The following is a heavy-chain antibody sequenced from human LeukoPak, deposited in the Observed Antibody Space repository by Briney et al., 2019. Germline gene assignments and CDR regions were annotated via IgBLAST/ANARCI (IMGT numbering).Heavy chain of an antibody. J-gene: IGHJ4*02. CDR3: ASGIYCSSTSCSDY. CDR2: IKQDGGEK. V-gene: IGHV3-7*01. D-gene: IGHD2-2*01. Sequence: PGGSLRLSCVASGFTFNNYGMSWVRQAPGKGLEWVANIKQDGGEKYYVDSVKGRYTISRDNAKNSLFLQMNSLRAEDTAVYFCASGIYCSSTSCSDYWGQGILVTVSS. CDR1: GFTFNNYG.